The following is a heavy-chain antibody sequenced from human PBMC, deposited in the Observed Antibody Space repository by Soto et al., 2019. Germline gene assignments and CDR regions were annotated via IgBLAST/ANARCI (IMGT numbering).Heavy chain of an antibody. D-gene: IGHD6-19*01. Sequence: GGPLRLSCAASVFTFSNAWMSWVRQAPGKGLEWVGRIKSKTDGGTTDYAAPVKGRFTISRDDSKNTLYLQMNSLKTEDTAVYYCTTSHFIAVAGDYYGMDVWGQGTTVTVS. J-gene: IGHJ6*02. V-gene: IGHV3-15*01. CDR3: TTSHFIAVAGDYYGMDV. CDR2: IKSKTDGGTT. CDR1: VFTFSNAW.